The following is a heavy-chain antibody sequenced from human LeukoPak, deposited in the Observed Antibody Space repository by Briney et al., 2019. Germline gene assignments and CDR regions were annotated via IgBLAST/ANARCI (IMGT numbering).Heavy chain of an antibody. CDR1: GGSISSGSYH. J-gene: IGHJ5*02. CDR3: ARLTYSNNWYFRRGLDNWFDP. Sequence: SQTLSLTCTVSGGSISSGSYHWSWIRQPGGKALEWIGRIYPSGSTNYDPSLKSQFTISVEAAKSQFSLRFSSVTAADTAVYYCARLTYSNNWYFRRGLDNWFDPWGQGTLVTVSS. CDR2: IYPSGST. D-gene: IGHD6-13*01. V-gene: IGHV4-61*02.